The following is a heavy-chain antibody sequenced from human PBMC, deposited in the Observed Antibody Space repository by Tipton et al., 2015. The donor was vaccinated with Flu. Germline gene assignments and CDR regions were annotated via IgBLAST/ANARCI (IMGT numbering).Heavy chain of an antibody. CDR3: AKSGGFDS. CDR2: IWHDGSKQ. CDR1: GFNFSSYG. V-gene: IGHV3-33*06. D-gene: IGHD1-26*01. Sequence: SGFNFSSYGMHWVRQAPGKGLEWVAVIWHDGSKQYYADSVKGRFTISRDNSKDMLYLQMNSLRAEDTAVFYCAKSGGFDSWDQGALVIVS. J-gene: IGHJ4*02.